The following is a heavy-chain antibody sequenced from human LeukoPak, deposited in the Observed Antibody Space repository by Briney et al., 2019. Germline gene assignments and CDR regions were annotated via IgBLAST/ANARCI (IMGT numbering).Heavy chain of an antibody. J-gene: IGHJ5*02. D-gene: IGHD5-18*01. V-gene: IGHV1-2*02. Sequence: ASVKVSCRASGYTFTAYYLHWVRQAPGQGLECMGWINPNSGVTNYAQKFQGRVTVTRDTSISTAYMELSSLRSDDTAVYYCARVASGYNYGSWFDPWGQGTLVTVSS. CDR3: ARVASGYNYGSWFDP. CDR1: GYTFTAYY. CDR2: INPNSGVT.